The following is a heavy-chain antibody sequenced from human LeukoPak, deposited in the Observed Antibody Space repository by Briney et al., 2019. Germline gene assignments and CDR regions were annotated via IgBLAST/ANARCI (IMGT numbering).Heavy chain of an antibody. CDR3: ATERYTASWHDAFDT. CDR2: IKSKSDGGTI. Sequence: PGGSLRLSCVASGFTFSNAWMSWVRQAPGKGPEWVGRIKSKSDGGTIDYAAPVKGRFIVSRDDSRTTLYLQMSSLKPDDTAVYYCATERYTASWHDAFDTWGQGTMVTVSS. V-gene: IGHV3-15*01. J-gene: IGHJ3*02. CDR1: GFTFSNAW. D-gene: IGHD2-2*01.